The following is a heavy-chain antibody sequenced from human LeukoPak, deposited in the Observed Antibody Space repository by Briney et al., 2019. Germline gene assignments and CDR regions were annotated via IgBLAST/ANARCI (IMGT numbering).Heavy chain of an antibody. J-gene: IGHJ6*04. V-gene: IGHV3-30*04. CDR2: ISYDGSNK. Sequence: GRSLRLSCAASGFTFSSYAMHWVRQAPGKGLEWVAVISYDGSNKYYADSVKGRFTISRDNSKNTLYLQMNSLRAEDTAVYYCARVIAAAAPYYYYDMDVWGKGTTVTVSS. CDR1: GFTFSSYA. D-gene: IGHD6-13*01. CDR3: ARVIAAAAPYYYYDMDV.